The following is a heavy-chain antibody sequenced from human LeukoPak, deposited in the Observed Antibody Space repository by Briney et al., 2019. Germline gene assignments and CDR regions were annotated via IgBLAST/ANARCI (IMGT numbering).Heavy chain of an antibody. CDR3: ARAVGSKRVWFDP. CDR2: MNPNSGDT. CDR1: GYTFTRLE. V-gene: IGHV1-8*01. J-gene: IGHJ5*02. Sequence: SSVKVSCKASGYTFTRLEINWVGQPTGKGLEWMGWMNPNSGDTGSAQKFQGRVTMTRNTSISTSYRELSRLRSEDTVVYYGARAVGSKRVWFDPWGQGTLVTVPS. D-gene: IGHD3-16*01.